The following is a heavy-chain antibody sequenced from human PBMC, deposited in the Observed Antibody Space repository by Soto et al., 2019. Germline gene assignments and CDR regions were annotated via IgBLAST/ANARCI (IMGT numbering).Heavy chain of an antibody. CDR1: GFTFTSSA. J-gene: IGHJ4*02. Sequence: SVKVSCKASGFTFTSSAFQWVRQARGQRLEWIGWIAVGSGYTNYAQRFQDRVTLTRDMSTATTYMELSRLTSEDTAIYYCAADATAWQQMVPSDYWGQGTLVTASS. V-gene: IGHV1-58*01. CDR2: IAVGSGYT. D-gene: IGHD2-8*01. CDR3: AADATAWQQMVPSDY.